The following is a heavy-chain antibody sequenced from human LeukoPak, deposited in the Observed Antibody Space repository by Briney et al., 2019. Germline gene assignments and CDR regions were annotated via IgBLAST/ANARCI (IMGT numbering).Heavy chain of an antibody. CDR1: GGSFSGYY. J-gene: IGHJ4*02. V-gene: IGHV4-34*01. CDR2: INHSGST. D-gene: IGHD1-1*01. Sequence: SETLSLTCAVYGGSFSGYYWSWIRQPPGKGLEWIGEINHSGSTYYNPSLKSRVTISVDTSKNQFSLKLSSVTAADTAVYYCARIDYWIDYWGQGTLVTVSS. CDR3: ARIDYWIDY.